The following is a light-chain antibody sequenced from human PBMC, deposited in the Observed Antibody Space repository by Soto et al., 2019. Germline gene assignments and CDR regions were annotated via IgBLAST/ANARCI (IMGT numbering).Light chain of an antibody. CDR1: SAKIGAGYD. CDR3: QSYDSRLSGSV. J-gene: IGLJ3*02. V-gene: IGLV1-40*01. CDR2: GNS. Sequence: QAVGTQPPSVSGAPGQRVTISCTGSSAKIGAGYDVHWYQQLPGTAPKLLIYGNSNRPSGVPDRFSGSNSGTSASLAITGLQAEDEADYYCQSYDSRLSGSVFGGGTKLTVL.